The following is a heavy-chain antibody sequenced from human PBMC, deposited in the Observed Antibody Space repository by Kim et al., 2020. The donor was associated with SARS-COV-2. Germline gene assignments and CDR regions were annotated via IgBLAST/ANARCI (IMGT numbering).Heavy chain of an antibody. CDR1: GLPFSSYA. V-gene: IGHV3-23*03. Sequence: GGSLRLSCAASGLPFSSYAMSWVRQAPGMGLEWVSIIYSGDSNTYYADSVRGRFTISRDNSKNTLYLLMHSLRAEDSAVYYCAAYGSGSESSWFDPWGQGTLVTVSS. CDR2: IYSGDSNT. CDR3: AAYGSGSESSWFDP. D-gene: IGHD3-10*01. J-gene: IGHJ5*02.